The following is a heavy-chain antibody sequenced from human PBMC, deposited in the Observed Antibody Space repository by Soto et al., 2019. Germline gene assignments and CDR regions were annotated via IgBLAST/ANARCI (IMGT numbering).Heavy chain of an antibody. CDR2: VYATGAT. Sequence: SETLSLTCNVSGGSISKFYWAWIRKTAGNGLEWMGRVYATGATDYNPSLRSRVAMSVDISKKTFSLRLRSVTGADSGVYYCVRDGSKSLRDWFDPWGQGILVTV. V-gene: IGHV4-4*07. CDR1: GGSISKFY. J-gene: IGHJ5*02. CDR3: VRDGSKSLRDWFDP.